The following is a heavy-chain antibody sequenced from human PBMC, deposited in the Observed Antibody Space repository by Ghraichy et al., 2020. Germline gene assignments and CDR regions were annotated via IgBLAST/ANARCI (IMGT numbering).Heavy chain of an antibody. Sequence: GGSLRLSCAVSGFDFGSHTMSWVRQAPGKGLEWVSTIRGSGGATFYSDSVQGRFTISRDNSKNTLYLQMNSLRAEDTARYYCAKDGPTVFGVIIPSRDYWGRGTLVTVSS. J-gene: IGHJ4*02. CDR3: AKDGPTVFGVIIPSRDY. D-gene: IGHD3-3*01. V-gene: IGHV3-23*01. CDR2: IRGSGGAT. CDR1: GFDFGSHT.